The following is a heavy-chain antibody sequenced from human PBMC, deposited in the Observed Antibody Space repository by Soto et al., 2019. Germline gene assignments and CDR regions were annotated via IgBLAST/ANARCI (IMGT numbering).Heavy chain of an antibody. CDR1: GYSISSGYY. V-gene: IGHV4-38-2*02. CDR3: ARDDYYGSGSYYNGRLNWFDP. CDR2: IYHSGST. J-gene: IGHJ5*02. Sequence: TLSLTCAVSGYSISSGYYWGWIRQPPGKGLEWIGSIYHSGSTYYNPSLKSRVTISVDTSKNQFSLKLSSVTAADTAVYYCARDDYYGSGSYYNGRLNWFDPWGQGTLVTVSS. D-gene: IGHD3-10*01.